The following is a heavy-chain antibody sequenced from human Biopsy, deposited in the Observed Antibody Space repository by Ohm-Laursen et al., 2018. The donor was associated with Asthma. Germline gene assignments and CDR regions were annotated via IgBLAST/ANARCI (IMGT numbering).Heavy chain of an antibody. CDR2: IYSGGTS. V-gene: IGHV3-66*01. Sequence: SLRLSCAASGFAVSRDHMFWVRQAPGKGLEWVSVIYSGGTSHTADSVRGRFTISRDYSKNTLYLQMHSLRAKDTAVYYCARAISSSWWAVEYWGQGTLVTVSS. D-gene: IGHD6-6*01. CDR1: GFAVSRDH. CDR3: ARAISSSWWAVEY. J-gene: IGHJ4*02.